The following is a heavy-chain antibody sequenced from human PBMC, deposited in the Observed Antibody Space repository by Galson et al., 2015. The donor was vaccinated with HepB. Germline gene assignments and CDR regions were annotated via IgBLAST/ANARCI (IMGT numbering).Heavy chain of an antibody. CDR3: AKDRGGTWGYGFDY. D-gene: IGHD2-15*01. J-gene: IGHJ4*02. CDR2: IRENGEET. CDR1: GFTFGRNG. V-gene: IGHV3-23*01. Sequence: SLRLSCAVSGFTFGRNGMSWVRQAPGKGLEWVSGIRENGEETYYGDSVKGRFTISRDNSKNTLYLQMNTLRVEDTAIYYCAKDRGGTWGYGFDYWGQGALVTVSS.